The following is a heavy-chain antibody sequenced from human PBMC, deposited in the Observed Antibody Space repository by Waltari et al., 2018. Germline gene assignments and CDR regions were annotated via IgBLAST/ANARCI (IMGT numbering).Heavy chain of an antibody. CDR2: INWNGGST. V-gene: IGHV3-20*04. CDR1: GFTFDDYG. CDR3: ARVTYDSSAYYFDY. D-gene: IGHD3-22*01. J-gene: IGHJ4*02. Sequence: EVQLVESWGGVVRPGGSLRLSCAASGFTFDDYGMSWVRQAPGKGLEWVSGINWNGGSTGYADSVKGRFTIARDNAKNSLYLQMNSLRVEDTALYYCARVTYDSSAYYFDYWGQGTLVTVSS.